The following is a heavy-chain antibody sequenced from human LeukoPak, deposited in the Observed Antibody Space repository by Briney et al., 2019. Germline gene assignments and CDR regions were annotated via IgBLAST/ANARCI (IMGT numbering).Heavy chain of an antibody. CDR3: VRDDWRFGELLSAPGLHFDH. CDR2: ISSSNSYI. Sequence: PGGSLRLSCAASGLTFTMYHMNWVRQAPGKGLEWVSSISSSNSYIHYADSVKGRFTISRDNAKSSLYLQMNSLRAEDTAVYYCVRDDWRFGELLSAPGLHFDHWGQGTLVTVSS. D-gene: IGHD3-10*01. CDR1: GLTFTMYH. J-gene: IGHJ4*02. V-gene: IGHV3-21*06.